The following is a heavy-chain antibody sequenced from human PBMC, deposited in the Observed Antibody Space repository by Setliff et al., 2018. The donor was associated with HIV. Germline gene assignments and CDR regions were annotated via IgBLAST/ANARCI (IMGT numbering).Heavy chain of an antibody. J-gene: IGHJ6*03. CDR1: GGSISSYY. Sequence: SETLSLTCTVSGGSISSYYWSWIRQPPGKGLEWIGYVYYSGSTNYNPSLKSRFTISRDNAQNSLYLQMNNLRVEDTAVYYCARDGTTLLAAMDVWGKGTTVTVSS. D-gene: IGHD1-7*01. CDR3: ARDGTTLLAAMDV. V-gene: IGHV4-4*08. CDR2: VYYSGST.